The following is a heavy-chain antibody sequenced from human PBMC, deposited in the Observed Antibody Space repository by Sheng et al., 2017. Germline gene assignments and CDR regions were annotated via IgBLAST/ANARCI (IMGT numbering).Heavy chain of an antibody. CDR3: ARDRLGLLGSPYFDY. J-gene: IGHJ4*02. CDR1: GYSISSGYY. CDR2: IYHSGST. D-gene: IGHD1-26*01. V-gene: IGHV4-38-2*02. Sequence: QVQLQESGPGLVKPSETLSLTCAVSGYSISSGYYWGWIRQPPGKGLEWIGSIYHSGSTYYNPSIKSRVTISVDTSKNQFSLKLSSVTAADTAVYYCARDRLGLLGSPYFDYWGQGTLVTVSS.